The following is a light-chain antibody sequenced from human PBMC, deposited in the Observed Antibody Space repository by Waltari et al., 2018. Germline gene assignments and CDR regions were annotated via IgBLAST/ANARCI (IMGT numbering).Light chain of an antibody. V-gene: IGKV3-15*01. CDR2: GTS. Sequence: EIVMTQSPATLSVSQGERATLSCGASQSVSSNLAWYQQKPGQAPRLLIYGTSTRATGIPARFSGSGSGTEFTLTISSLHSEDFAVYYCQQYNNLPPVEFGQGTKVEIK. J-gene: IGKJ1*01. CDR1: QSVSSN. CDR3: QQYNNLPPVE.